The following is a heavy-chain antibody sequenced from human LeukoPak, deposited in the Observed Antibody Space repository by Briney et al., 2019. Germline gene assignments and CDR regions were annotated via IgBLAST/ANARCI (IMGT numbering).Heavy chain of an antibody. CDR2: INPSGGST. Sequence: ASVKVSCKASGYTFTSDYMHWVRQAPGQGLEWMGIINPSGGSTSYAQKFQGRVTMTRDMSTSTVYMELSSLRSEDTAVYYCARDEVDRYQLLMYWGQGTLVTVSS. V-gene: IGHV1-46*01. CDR3: ARDEVDRYQLLMY. J-gene: IGHJ4*02. CDR1: GYTFTSDY. D-gene: IGHD2-2*01.